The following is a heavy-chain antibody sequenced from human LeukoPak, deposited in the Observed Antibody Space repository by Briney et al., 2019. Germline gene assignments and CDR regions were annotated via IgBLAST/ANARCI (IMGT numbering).Heavy chain of an antibody. CDR2: ISYDGSGE. CDR3: EADPGDY. V-gene: IGHV3-30*04. Sequence: GGSLRLSCAASEFTLRSYAMHWVRQAPGKGLEWVAVISYDGSGEYYAVSVKGRFTISRDNAKNSLYLQMNSLRANDTAIYYCEADPGDYWGQGTLVTVSS. D-gene: IGHD2-15*01. J-gene: IGHJ4*02. CDR1: EFTLRSYA.